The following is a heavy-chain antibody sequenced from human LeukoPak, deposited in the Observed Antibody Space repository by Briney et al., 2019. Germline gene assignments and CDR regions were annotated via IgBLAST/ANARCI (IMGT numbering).Heavy chain of an antibody. D-gene: IGHD1-1*01. CDR3: ARVGDWNDFVY. CDR2: IYYTGGT. V-gene: IGHV4-59*02. CDR1: GGSVNGYY. J-gene: IGHJ4*02. Sequence: PSETLSLTCAVSGGSVNGYYWSWIRQPPGKGLEWIGYIYYTGGTNYNPSLRSRVTISVDTSNDQLSLKLTSVSAADTAVYYCARVGDWNDFVYWGRGIVVTVSS.